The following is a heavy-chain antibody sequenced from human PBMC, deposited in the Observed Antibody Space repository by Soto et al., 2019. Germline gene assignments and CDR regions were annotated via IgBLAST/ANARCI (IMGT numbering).Heavy chain of an antibody. D-gene: IGHD6-13*01. CDR1: GYSFTSDW. CDR2: IHPGDSDT. V-gene: IGHV5-51*01. Sequence: PGESVKISCKGSGYSFTSDWIGWVRQMPGKGLEWMGIIHPGDSDTRYSPSFQGQVTISADKSISTAYLQWSSLKASDTAMYYCAGVIAAAGKPGARFDYWGQGTLVTVSS. J-gene: IGHJ4*02. CDR3: AGVIAAAGKPGARFDY.